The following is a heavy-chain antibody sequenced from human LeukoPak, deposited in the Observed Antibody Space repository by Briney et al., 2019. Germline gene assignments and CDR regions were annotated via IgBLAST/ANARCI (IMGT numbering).Heavy chain of an antibody. CDR3: ARDTGVSMVRGVTMTFDY. CDR2: IWYDGSNK. CDR1: GFTFSSYG. V-gene: IGHV3-33*01. J-gene: IGHJ4*02. D-gene: IGHD3-10*01. Sequence: GGSLRLSCAASGFTFSSYGMHWVRQAPGKGLEWVAVIWYDGSNKYYADSVKGRFTISRDNSKNTLYLQMNSLRAEDTAVYYCARDTGVSMVRGVTMTFDYWGQGTLVTVSS.